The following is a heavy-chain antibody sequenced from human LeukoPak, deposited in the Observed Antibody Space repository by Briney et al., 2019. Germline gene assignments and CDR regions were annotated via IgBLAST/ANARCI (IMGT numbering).Heavy chain of an antibody. Sequence: SETLSLTCTVSGYSISSGYYWGWIRQPPGKGLEWIGSIYHSGGTYYNPSLKSRVTISVDTSKNQFSLKLSSVTAADTAVYYCARVDGYYYYYMDVWGKGTTVTVSS. CDR2: IYHSGGT. D-gene: IGHD5-24*01. CDR3: ARVDGYYYYYMDV. J-gene: IGHJ6*03. V-gene: IGHV4-38-2*02. CDR1: GYSISSGYY.